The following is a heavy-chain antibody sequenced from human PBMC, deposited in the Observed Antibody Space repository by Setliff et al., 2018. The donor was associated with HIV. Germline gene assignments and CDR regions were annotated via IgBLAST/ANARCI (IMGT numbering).Heavy chain of an antibody. Sequence: SETLSLTCTVSDASISNYHWSWIRQPPGKGLEWIGYIYYSGSTNYNPSLKSRVTISIDTSTNQFSLKLSSVTAVDTAVYYCARLFIPNYFDPWGQGTLVTVSS. V-gene: IGHV4-59*08. D-gene: IGHD2-21*01. CDR3: ARLFIPNYFDP. CDR2: IYYSGST. CDR1: DASISNYH. J-gene: IGHJ5*02.